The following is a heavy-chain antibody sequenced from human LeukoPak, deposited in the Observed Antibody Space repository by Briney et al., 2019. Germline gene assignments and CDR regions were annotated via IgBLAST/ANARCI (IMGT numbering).Heavy chain of an antibody. CDR2: ISGSGGST. CDR1: GFTFSSYA. J-gene: IGHJ3*01. V-gene: IGHV3-23*01. CDR3: ARDSVDGDVIDV. D-gene: IGHD3-10*01. Sequence: GGSLRLSCAASGFTFSSYAMSWVRQAPGKGLEWVSAISGSGGSTYYADSVKGRFTISRDNSKNTLYLQMNSLRAEDTAVYYCARDSVDGDVIDVWGQGTMVTVSS.